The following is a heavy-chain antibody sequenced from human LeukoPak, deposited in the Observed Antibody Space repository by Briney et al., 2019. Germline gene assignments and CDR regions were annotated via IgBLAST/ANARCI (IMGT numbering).Heavy chain of an antibody. Sequence: PGGSLRLSCAASGFTVSSYQINWVRQAPGKGLEWVSYISSSASTIYYADSVKGRFTISRDNAKDSLYLQMNSLRAEDTAVYYCARGYYYDSSGYDFVYWGQGTLVTVSS. CDR1: GFTVSSYQ. CDR3: ARGYYYDSSGYDFVY. D-gene: IGHD3-22*01. J-gene: IGHJ4*02. CDR2: ISSSASTI. V-gene: IGHV3-48*03.